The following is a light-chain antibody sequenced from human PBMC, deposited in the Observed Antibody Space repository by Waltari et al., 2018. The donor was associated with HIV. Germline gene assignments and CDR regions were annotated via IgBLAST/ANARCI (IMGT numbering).Light chain of an antibody. CDR3: SSYTSSTTVI. CDR2: EVT. Sequence: QSALTQPASVSGSPGQSITISCTGSRNDIGTYKYVSWYQQHPGKAPKVLIYEVTNRPSGVSDRFSGSKSGNTASLVISGLQTDDEADYLCSSYTSSTTVICGGGTKLTGL. J-gene: IGLJ2*01. CDR1: RNDIGTYKY. V-gene: IGLV2-14*01.